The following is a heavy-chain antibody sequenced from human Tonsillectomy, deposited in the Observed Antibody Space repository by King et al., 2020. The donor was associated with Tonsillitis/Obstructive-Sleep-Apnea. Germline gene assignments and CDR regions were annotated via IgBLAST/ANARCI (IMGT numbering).Heavy chain of an antibody. V-gene: IGHV3-21*01. CDR2: ISSSSSYI. J-gene: IGHJ5*02. Sequence: VQLVESGGGLVKPGGSLRLSCAASGFTFSSYSMNWVRQAPGKGLEWVSSISSSSSYIYYADSVKGRFTISRDNAKNSLYLQMNSLRAEDTAVYYCAMLLVVPAANWFDPWGQGTLVTVSS. CDR3: AMLLVVPAANWFDP. D-gene: IGHD2-2*01. CDR1: GFTFSSYS.